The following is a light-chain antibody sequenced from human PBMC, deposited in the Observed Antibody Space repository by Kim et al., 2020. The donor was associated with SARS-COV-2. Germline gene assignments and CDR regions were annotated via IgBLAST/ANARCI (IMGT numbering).Light chain of an antibody. J-gene: IGKJ4*01. V-gene: IGKV1-27*01. CDR2: AAS. CDR1: QGISIY. Sequence: ASVEDRVTITCRASQGISIYLAWYQQKPEKVPKLLLYAASTLQSGVPSRFSGGGSGTDFTLTISSLQPEDVATYYCQKYNSAPPAFGGGTKVDIK. CDR3: QKYNSAPPA.